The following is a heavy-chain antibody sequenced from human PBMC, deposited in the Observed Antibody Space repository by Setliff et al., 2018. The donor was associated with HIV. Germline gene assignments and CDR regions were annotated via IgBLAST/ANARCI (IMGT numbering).Heavy chain of an antibody. CDR2: IYGTGST. D-gene: IGHD2-8*02. Sequence: KPSETLSLTCTVSGGSVSSYYWSWIRQPAGKGLEWIGRIYGTGSTTYSPSLECRVTMSIDRSNNLFSLELTSVTAADTAVYYCARIDPGKYWSSDYWGPGTLVTVSS. CDR1: GGSVSSYY. J-gene: IGHJ4*02. V-gene: IGHV4-4*07. CDR3: ARIDPGKYWSSDY.